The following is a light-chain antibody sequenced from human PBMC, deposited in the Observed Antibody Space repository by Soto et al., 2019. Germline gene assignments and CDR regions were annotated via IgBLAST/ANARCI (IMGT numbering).Light chain of an antibody. J-gene: IGKJ1*01. CDR2: LVS. V-gene: IGKV2-28*01. CDR3: MQALQTPRT. Sequence: DLVMTQSPLSLSVTPGEPASISCRSSQSLLHSNGYYYLDWYLQKPGQSPQLLIYLVSNRASGVPDRFSGSGSGTDFTLKISRVEAEDVGVYYCMQALQTPRTFGQGTKVEIK. CDR1: QSLLHSNGYYY.